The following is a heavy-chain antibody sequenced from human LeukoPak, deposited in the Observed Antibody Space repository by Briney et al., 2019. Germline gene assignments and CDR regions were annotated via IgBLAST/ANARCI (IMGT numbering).Heavy chain of an antibody. CDR1: GGTFSNYA. Sequence: GSSVKVSCKASGGTFSNYAITWVRQAPGQGLEWMGGIIPVFRTPNYAQKFQGRVTVTADKSTSTAYMELSSLRSEDTAVYYCAGGFGSAWYGTFFDYWGQGTLVTVSS. CDR2: IIPVFRTP. J-gene: IGHJ4*02. D-gene: IGHD6-13*01. CDR3: AGGFGSAWYGTFFDY. V-gene: IGHV1-69*06.